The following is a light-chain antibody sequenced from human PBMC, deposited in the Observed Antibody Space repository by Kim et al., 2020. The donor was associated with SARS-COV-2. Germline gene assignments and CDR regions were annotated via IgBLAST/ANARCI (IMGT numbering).Light chain of an antibody. CDR1: QSVSSH. CDR3: QHRSNWPWT. J-gene: IGKJ1*01. V-gene: IGKV3-11*01. Sequence: EIVLTQSPATLSLSPGERATLSCRASQSVSSHLAWYQQKPGQAPRLLIYDASNRSTGIPARFSGSGSGTDFTLTISSLEPEDFAVYYCQHRSNWPWTFGQGTKVDIK. CDR2: DAS.